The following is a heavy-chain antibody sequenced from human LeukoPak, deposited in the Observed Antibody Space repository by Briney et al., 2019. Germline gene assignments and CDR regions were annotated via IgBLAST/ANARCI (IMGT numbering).Heavy chain of an antibody. J-gene: IGHJ5*02. CDR1: GYTFTGYY. Sequence: RGSVKVSCAASGYTFTGYYMHWVRQAPGQGLEWMTGINPNSGGTNYAQTFQGRVTMTRDTSISTAYMELSRLRSDDTAVYYCAGVYGASCYVCNWFDPWGQGTLLTLSS. V-gene: IGHV1-2*02. D-gene: IGHD2-2*01. CDR3: AGVYGASCYVCNWFDP. CDR2: INPNSGGT.